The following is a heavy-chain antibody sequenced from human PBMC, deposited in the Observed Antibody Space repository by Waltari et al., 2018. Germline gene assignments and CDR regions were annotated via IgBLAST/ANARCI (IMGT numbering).Heavy chain of an antibody. CDR2: ISWKSGSI. V-gene: IGHV3-9*01. J-gene: IGHJ5*02. CDR3: AKAQTTVVEGGWFDP. D-gene: IGHD4-17*01. Sequence: EVQLVESGGGLVQPGRSLRLSCAASGFTFDDYAMHWVRQAPGKGLEWVSGISWKSGSIGYADSGKGRFTISRDNAKNSLYLQMNRLRAEDTALYYCAKAQTTVVEGGWFDPWGQGTLVTVSS. CDR1: GFTFDDYA.